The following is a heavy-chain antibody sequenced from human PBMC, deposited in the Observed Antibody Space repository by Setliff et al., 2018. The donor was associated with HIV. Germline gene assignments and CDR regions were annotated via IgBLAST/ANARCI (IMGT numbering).Heavy chain of an antibody. J-gene: IGHJ4*02. CDR1: GGSISNYY. V-gene: IGHV4-59*08. CDR2: IYNSAST. Sequence: SETLSLTCTVSGGSISNYYWSWIRQPAEKGLEWIGYIYNSASTSYNPSLKSRVTISVDTSKNQFSLKLSSVTAADTAVYYCARHSPSDYWGQGTLVTVSS. CDR3: ARHSPSDY.